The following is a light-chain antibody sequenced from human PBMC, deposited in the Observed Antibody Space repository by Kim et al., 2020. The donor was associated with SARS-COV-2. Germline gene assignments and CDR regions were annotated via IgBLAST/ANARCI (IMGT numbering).Light chain of an antibody. CDR2: GAS. J-gene: IGKJ4*01. Sequence: SPGESATLSCRASQSVNSNYLAWYQQKPGQAPRLLIYGASSMATGIPDRFSGSGSGTDFTLTISRLEPEDFAVYYCQQYGSSPLTFGGGTKVDIK. CDR1: QSVNSNY. V-gene: IGKV3-20*01. CDR3: QQYGSSPLT.